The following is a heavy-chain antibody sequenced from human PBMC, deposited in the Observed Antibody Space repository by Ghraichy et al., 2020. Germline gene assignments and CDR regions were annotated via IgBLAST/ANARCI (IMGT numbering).Heavy chain of an antibody. CDR3: ARDPDSSGWYHGFDY. CDR2: ISSSSSYI. V-gene: IGHV3-21*01. Sequence: GGSLRLSCAASGFTFSSYSMNWVRQAPGKGLEWVSSISSSSSYIYYADSVKGRFTISRDNAKNSLYLQMNSLRAEDTAVYYCARDPDSSGWYHGFDYWGQGTLVTVSS. CDR1: GFTFSSYS. D-gene: IGHD6-19*01. J-gene: IGHJ4*02.